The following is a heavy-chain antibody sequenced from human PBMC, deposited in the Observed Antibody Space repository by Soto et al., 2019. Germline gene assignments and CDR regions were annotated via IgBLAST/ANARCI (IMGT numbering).Heavy chain of an antibody. CDR3: EAEMTFGKLSVV. CDR2: IFPKFGTT. Sequence: GASVKVSCKASGYTFTGYYMHWVRQAPGQGLEWMGGIFPKFGTTYSAQKLQDRLTITADESTSTVYMQLSSLRLDDTAVYYCEAEMTFGKLSVVWGQGTTVTVS. J-gene: IGHJ6*02. D-gene: IGHD3-16*02. CDR1: GYTFTGYY. V-gene: IGHV1-69*13.